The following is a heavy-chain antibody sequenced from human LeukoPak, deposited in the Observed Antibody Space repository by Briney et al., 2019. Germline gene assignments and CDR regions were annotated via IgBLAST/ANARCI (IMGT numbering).Heavy chain of an antibody. CDR3: AKERSPVTTKYFQH. D-gene: IGHD4-17*01. V-gene: IGHV3-7*01. Sequence: GGSLRLSCAASGFTFSSYWMSWVRQAPGKGLEWVANIKQDGSEKYYVDSVKGRFTISRDNAKNSLYLQMNSLRAEDTAVYYCAKERSPVTTKYFQHWGQGTLVTVSS. CDR2: IKQDGSEK. CDR1: GFTFSSYW. J-gene: IGHJ1*01.